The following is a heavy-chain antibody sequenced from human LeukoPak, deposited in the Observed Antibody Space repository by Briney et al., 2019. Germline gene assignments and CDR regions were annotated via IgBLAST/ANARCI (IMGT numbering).Heavy chain of an antibody. CDR2: ISSSGSTI. CDR1: GFTFRSYE. D-gene: IGHD3-22*01. V-gene: IGHV3-48*03. Sequence: GGSLRLSCAASGFTFRSYEMNWVRQAPGKGLEWVSYISSSGSTIYYADSVKGRFTISRDNAKNSLYLQMNSLRAEDTAVYYCASYYYDSSGYYSGGDYWGQGTLVTVSS. J-gene: IGHJ4*02. CDR3: ASYYYDSSGYYSGGDY.